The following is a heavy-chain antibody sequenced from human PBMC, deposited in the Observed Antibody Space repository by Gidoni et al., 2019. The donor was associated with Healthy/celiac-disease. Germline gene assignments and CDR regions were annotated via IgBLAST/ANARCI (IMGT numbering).Heavy chain of an antibody. CDR1: GGSFSGYY. CDR3: ARGGDIAAAGTRGRVAFDY. J-gene: IGHJ4*02. Sequence: QVQLQQWGAGLLKPSETLSLTCAVYGGSFSGYYWSWIRQPPGKGLGWIGEINHSGITNYNPSLKSRVTISVDTSKNQFSLKLSSVTAADTAVYYCARGGDIAAAGTRGRVAFDYWGQGTLVTVSS. CDR2: INHSGIT. V-gene: IGHV4-34*01. D-gene: IGHD6-13*01.